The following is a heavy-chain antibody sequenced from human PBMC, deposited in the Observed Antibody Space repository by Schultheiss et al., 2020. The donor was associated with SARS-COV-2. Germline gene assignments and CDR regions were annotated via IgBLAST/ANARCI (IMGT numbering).Heavy chain of an antibody. V-gene: IGHV3-33*06. Sequence: GESLKISCAASGFTFSSYGMHWVRQAPGKGLEWVAVIWYDGSNKYYADSVKGRFTISRDNSKNTLYLQMNSLRAEDTAVYYCAKDSSRRYSSSSGSAFDIWGQGTMVTVSS. D-gene: IGHD6-6*01. CDR1: GFTFSSYG. J-gene: IGHJ3*02. CDR3: AKDSSRRYSSSSGSAFDI. CDR2: IWYDGSNK.